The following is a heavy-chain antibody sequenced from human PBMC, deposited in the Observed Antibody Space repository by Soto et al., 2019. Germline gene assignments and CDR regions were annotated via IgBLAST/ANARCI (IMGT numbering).Heavy chain of an antibody. Sequence: GGSLRLSCAASGFTLSVYGMHWVRQAPGKGLEWVAVIWYDGTKKYYADSVQGRFTISKDISKNTLYLQMNSLRVEDTAVYYCARVGGWHYFESWGQGTLVTVSS. CDR1: GFTLSVYG. V-gene: IGHV3-33*01. D-gene: IGHD6-19*01. J-gene: IGHJ4*02. CDR2: IWYDGTKK. CDR3: ARVGGWHYFES.